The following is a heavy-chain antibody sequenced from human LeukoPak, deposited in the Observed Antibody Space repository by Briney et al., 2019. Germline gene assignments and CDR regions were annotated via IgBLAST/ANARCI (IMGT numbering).Heavy chain of an antibody. CDR2: INAGNGNT. CDR1: GYTFTSYA. V-gene: IGHV1-3*01. D-gene: IGHD3-10*01. CDR3: AREDTMVRGAPLGYFDY. Sequence: GASVKVSCKASGYTFTSYAMHWVRQAPGQRLEWMGWINAGNGNTKYSQKFQGRVTITRDTSASTAYMELSSPRSEDTAVYYCAREDTMVRGAPLGYFDYWGQGTLVTVSS. J-gene: IGHJ4*02.